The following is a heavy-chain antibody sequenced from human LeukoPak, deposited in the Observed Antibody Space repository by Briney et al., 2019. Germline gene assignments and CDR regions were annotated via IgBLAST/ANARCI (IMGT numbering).Heavy chain of an antibody. CDR1: GYTFTGYY. J-gene: IGHJ4*02. D-gene: IGHD5-18*01. V-gene: IGHV1-2*02. CDR2: INPNSGGT. CDR3: AXVMTTVTRGYSYGYGY. Sequence: GASVKVSCKASGYTFTGYYMHWVRQAPGQGLEWMGWINPNSGGTNYAQKFQGRVTMTRDTSISTAYMELSRLRSDDTAVYYCAXVMTTVTRGYSYGYGYWGQGTLVTVSS.